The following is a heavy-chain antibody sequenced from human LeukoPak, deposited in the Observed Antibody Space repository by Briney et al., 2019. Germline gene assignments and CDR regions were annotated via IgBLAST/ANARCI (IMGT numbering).Heavy chain of an antibody. J-gene: IGHJ4*02. Sequence: SETLSLTCAVYGGSFSGYYWSWIRQPPGKGLEWIGEINHSGSTYYNPSLKSRVTISVDTSKNQFSLKLSSVTAADTAVYYCARGRTYYYDSSGRPSRGYFDYWGQGTLVTVSS. V-gene: IGHV4-34*01. CDR2: INHSGST. D-gene: IGHD3-22*01. CDR1: GGSFSGYY. CDR3: ARGRTYYYDSSGRPSRGYFDY.